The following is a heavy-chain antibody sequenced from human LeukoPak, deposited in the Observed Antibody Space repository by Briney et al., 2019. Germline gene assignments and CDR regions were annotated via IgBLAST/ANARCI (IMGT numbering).Heavy chain of an antibody. CDR1: GFTFSSYS. CDR2: ISSSSSYI. V-gene: IGHV3-21*01. D-gene: IGHD3-9*01. J-gene: IGHJ3*02. Sequence: GGSLRLSCAASGFTFSSYSMNWVRQAPGKGLEWVSSISSSSSYIYYADSVKGRFTISRDNAKNSLYLQMNSLRAEDPAVYYCARARYFDWLAPDFDAFDIWGQGTMVTVSS. CDR3: ARARYFDWLAPDFDAFDI.